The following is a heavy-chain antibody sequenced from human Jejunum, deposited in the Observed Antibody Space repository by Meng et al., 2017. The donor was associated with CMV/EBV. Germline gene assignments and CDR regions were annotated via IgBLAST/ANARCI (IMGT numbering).Heavy chain of an antibody. D-gene: IGHD3-10*01. Sequence: QAQLLESGGGVVHPGGSLRLSCEVSGFAFSNYDMHWVRQAPGMGLEWVAAISYDGSKKFYGASVKGRFTIARDNSKNTLYLQMNSLRAEDTALYYCARSGGSGPLAFDLWGRGTLVTVSS. CDR3: ARSGGSGPLAFDL. J-gene: IGHJ2*01. V-gene: IGHV3-30*03. CDR2: ISYDGSKK. CDR1: GFAFSNYD.